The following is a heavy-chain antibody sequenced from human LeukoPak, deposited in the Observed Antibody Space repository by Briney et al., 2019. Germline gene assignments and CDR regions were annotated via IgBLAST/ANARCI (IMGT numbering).Heavy chain of an antibody. CDR2: ISGSGGST. Sequence: SGGSLRLSCAASGFTFSSYAMSWVRQAPGKRLEWVSAISGSGGSTYYADSVKGRFTISRDNSKNTLYLQMNSLRAEDTAVYYCAKTDCSSTSCYYFDYWGQGTLVTVSS. V-gene: IGHV3-23*01. CDR1: GFTFSSYA. D-gene: IGHD2-2*01. CDR3: AKTDCSSTSCYYFDY. J-gene: IGHJ4*02.